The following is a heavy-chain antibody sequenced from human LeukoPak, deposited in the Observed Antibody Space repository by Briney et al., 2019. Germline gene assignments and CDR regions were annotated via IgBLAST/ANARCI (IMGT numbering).Heavy chain of an antibody. CDR3: AREPRGYPSDY. D-gene: IGHD3-16*01. CDR2: IGANGGST. J-gene: IGHJ4*02. CDR1: GFSFSSYA. V-gene: IGHV3-23*01. Sequence: GGSLRLSCAASGFSFSSYAMTWVRQAPGKGLEWVSDIGANGGSTYYADSVKGRFTISRDNSKNTLYLQMNSLRVEDTAVYYCAREPRGYPSDYWGQGTLVTVSS.